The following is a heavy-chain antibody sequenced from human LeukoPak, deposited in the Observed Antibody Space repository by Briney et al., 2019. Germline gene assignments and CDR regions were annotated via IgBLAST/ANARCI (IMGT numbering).Heavy chain of an antibody. V-gene: IGHV4-61*02. D-gene: IGHD4-17*01. CDR3: ARSRLDYGDYDWYFDL. CDR2: RYTSGST. CDR1: GGSISSGSYY. J-gene: IGHJ2*01. Sequence: SETLSLTCTVSGGSISSGSYYWSWIRQPAGKGLEWIGRRYTSGSTNYNPSLKSRVNISVDMSTNQFSLKLSSVTAADTAVYSCARSRLDYGDYDWYFDLWGRGTLVTVSS.